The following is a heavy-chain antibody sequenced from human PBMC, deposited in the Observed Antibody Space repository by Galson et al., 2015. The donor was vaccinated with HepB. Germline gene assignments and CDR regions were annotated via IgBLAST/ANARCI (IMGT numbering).Heavy chain of an antibody. D-gene: IGHD6-6*01. CDR3: ARDPIYSSSSFYYYYYMDV. CDR1: GYTFTSYG. Sequence: SVKVSCKASGYTFTSYGISWVRQAPGQGLEWMGWISAYNGNTNYAQKLQGRVTMTTDTSTSTAYMELGSLRSDDTAVYYCARDPIYSSSSFYYYYYMDVWGKGTTVTVSS. J-gene: IGHJ6*03. V-gene: IGHV1-18*01. CDR2: ISAYNGNT.